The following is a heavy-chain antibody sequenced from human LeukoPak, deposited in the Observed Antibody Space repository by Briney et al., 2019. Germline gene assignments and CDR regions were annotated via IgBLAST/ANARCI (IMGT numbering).Heavy chain of an antibody. CDR1: GGSMNTYY. V-gene: IGHV4-4*07. Sequence: PSETLSLTCTVSGGSMNTYYWTWIRQPAGKGLEWIGRIYTSGSTNYNPSLKSRVTMSVDTSKNQFSLKLSSVTAADTAVYYCARGRYYSSSWYFRFDPWGQGTLVTVSS. J-gene: IGHJ5*02. CDR3: ARGRYYSSSWYFRFDP. D-gene: IGHD6-13*01. CDR2: IYTSGST.